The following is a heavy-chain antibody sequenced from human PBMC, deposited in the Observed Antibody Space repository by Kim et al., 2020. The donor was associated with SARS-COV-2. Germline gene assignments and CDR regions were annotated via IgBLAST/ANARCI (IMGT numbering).Heavy chain of an antibody. Sequence: GGSLRLSCAASGFTFSSYTMSWVRRAPGRGLEWVSGIISTGDRTDYADSVKGRFTISRDNSDNRLFLHMNSLSAEDTAVYYCVRKGIAVAPGACDYWGQG. V-gene: IGHV3-23*01. J-gene: IGHJ4*02. CDR1: GFTFSSYT. CDR3: VRKGIAVAPGACDY. CDR2: IISTGDRT. D-gene: IGHD6-19*01.